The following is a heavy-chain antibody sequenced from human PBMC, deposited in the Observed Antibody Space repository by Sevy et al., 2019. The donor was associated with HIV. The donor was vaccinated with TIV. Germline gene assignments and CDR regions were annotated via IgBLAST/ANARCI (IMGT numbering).Heavy chain of an antibody. CDR1: GFTFSDYY. Sequence: GGSLRLSCSASGFTFSDYYMTWIRQAPGKGLEWGSYISRSGSTINYADSVKGRFTISRDNAKNSLYLQMNGLRSEDTAVYHCATAREYYSDSSGYLDYWGQGTLVTVSS. J-gene: IGHJ4*02. D-gene: IGHD3-22*01. CDR3: ATAREYYSDSSGYLDY. CDR2: ISRSGSTI. V-gene: IGHV3-11*01.